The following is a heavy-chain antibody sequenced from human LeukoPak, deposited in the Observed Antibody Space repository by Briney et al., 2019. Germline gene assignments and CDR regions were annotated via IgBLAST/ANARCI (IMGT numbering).Heavy chain of an antibody. CDR2: IRYDGSNE. V-gene: IGHV3-30*02. Sequence: GGSLRLSCAASGFTFKSYGIHWVRQAPGKGLEWVAFIRYDGSNEHYADFVKGRFTISRDNSKNTLCLQMHSLKAEDTAVYYCARHFDAWDFDYWGQGTLVTVSS. CDR1: GFTFKSYG. J-gene: IGHJ4*02. CDR3: ARHFDAWDFDY. D-gene: IGHD3-3*02.